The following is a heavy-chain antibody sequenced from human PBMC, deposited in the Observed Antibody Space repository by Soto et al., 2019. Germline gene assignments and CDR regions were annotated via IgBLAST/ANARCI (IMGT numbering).Heavy chain of an antibody. Sequence: PGGSLRLSCETSGFTFGNYGMGWVRQAPGKGLYWVSGIGSSSRRTYYADSVRGRFTISRDNSKNTLYLQMDTLRADDTAVYYCAKVAKSGVVIEHIDSWGQGSLVTVSS. J-gene: IGHJ4*02. CDR3: AKVAKSGVVIEHIDS. D-gene: IGHD3-3*01. CDR2: IGSSSRRT. CDR1: GFTFGNYG. V-gene: IGHV3-23*01.